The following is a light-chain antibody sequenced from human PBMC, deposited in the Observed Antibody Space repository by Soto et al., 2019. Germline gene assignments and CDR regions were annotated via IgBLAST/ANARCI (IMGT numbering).Light chain of an antibody. CDR2: GAS. Sequence: EIGMTQSPATLSVSPGDRATLSCRASQSVSSNLAWYQQKPGQAPRLLIYGASTRATGIPARFSGSGSGTEFTLTISSLQSEDFAVYYCQHYNNWPPWTFGQGTKVEIK. CDR3: QHYNNWPPWT. J-gene: IGKJ1*01. V-gene: IGKV3-15*01. CDR1: QSVSSN.